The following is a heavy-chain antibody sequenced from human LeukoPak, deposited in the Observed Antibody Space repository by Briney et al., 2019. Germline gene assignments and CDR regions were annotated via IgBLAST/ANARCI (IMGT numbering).Heavy chain of an antibody. V-gene: IGHV1-2*02. D-gene: IGHD3-9*01. J-gene: IGHJ5*02. Sequence: ASVKVSCKASGYTFTSYFIHWVRQAPGQGLEWMGWINPNSGGTNYAQKFQGRVTMTRDTSISTAYMELSRLRSDDTAVYYCARESGPYYDILTGYYFSGFEGKNGQNWFDPWGQGTLVTVSS. CDR3: ARESGPYYDILTGYYFSGFEGKNGQNWFDP. CDR2: INPNSGGT. CDR1: GYTFTSYF.